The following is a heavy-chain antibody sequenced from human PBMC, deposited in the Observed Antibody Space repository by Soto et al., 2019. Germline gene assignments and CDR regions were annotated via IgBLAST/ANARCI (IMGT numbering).Heavy chain of an antibody. V-gene: IGHV3-13*04. CDR3: ARGQEVGAHFFDS. CDR1: GFTFSKFD. Sequence: PSETLRLSCEASGFTFSKFDMHWVRQPTGKGLEWVSTIGISGDTYYAVSVKGRFTISRDNAKNSLSLQMNSLRAGDTALYFCARGQEVGAHFFDSWGQGTQVTVSS. CDR2: IGISGDT. J-gene: IGHJ4*02. D-gene: IGHD2-15*01.